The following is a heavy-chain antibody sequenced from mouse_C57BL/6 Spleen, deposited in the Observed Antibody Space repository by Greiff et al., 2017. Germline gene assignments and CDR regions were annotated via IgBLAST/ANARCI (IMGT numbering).Heavy chain of an antibody. Sequence: VQLQQSGPELVKPGASVTIPCKASGYTFTDYNMDWVKQSHGKSLEWIGDINPNNGGTIYNQKFKGKATLTVDKSSSTAYMELRSLTSEDTAVYYCARILREAMDYWGQGTSVTVSS. V-gene: IGHV1-18*01. CDR1: GYTFTDYN. CDR3: ARILREAMDY. D-gene: IGHD1-1*01. J-gene: IGHJ4*01. CDR2: INPNNGGT.